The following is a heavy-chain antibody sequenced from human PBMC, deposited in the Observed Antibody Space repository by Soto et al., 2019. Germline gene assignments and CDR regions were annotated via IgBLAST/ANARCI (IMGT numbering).Heavy chain of an antibody. CDR2: ISQTGANT. J-gene: IGHJ4*02. Sequence: GGSLRLSCLASGFTFASCGMNWVRQAPGKGPEWVAGISQTGANTYYADSVRGRFIISRDNSRNTVSLEMNSLRGEDSALYYCPTEGEKTTWHFDFWGQGTKATVSS. V-gene: IGHV3-23*01. D-gene: IGHD1-26*01. CDR1: GFTFASCG. CDR3: PTEGEKTTWHFDF.